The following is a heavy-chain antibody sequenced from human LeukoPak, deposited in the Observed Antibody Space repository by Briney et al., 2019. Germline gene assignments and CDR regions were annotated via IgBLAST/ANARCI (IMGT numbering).Heavy chain of an antibody. D-gene: IGHD3-10*01. V-gene: IGHV1-18*01. CDR3: ARIKSITMVRGNWFDP. CDR1: GYTFTSYG. J-gene: IGHJ5*02. Sequence: GASVKVSCKASGYTFTSYGISWVRQAPGQGLEWMGLISAYNGNTNYAQKLQGRVTMTTDTSTSTAYMELRSLRSDDTAVYYCARIKSITMVRGNWFDPWGQGTLVTVSS. CDR2: ISAYNGNT.